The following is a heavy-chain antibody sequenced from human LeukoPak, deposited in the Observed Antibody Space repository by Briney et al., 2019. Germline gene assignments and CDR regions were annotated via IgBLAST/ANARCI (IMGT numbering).Heavy chain of an antibody. Sequence: GGSLRLSCAASGFTFSNYGMHWVREAPGRGLEWVAFISYDGSYKYYADSVKGRFTISRDNSKNTLYLQMNSLRAEDTAVYYCAKDPRRYSRTGGYFDYWGQGTLFTVSS. CDR1: GFTFSNYG. CDR3: AKDPRRYSRTGGYFDY. J-gene: IGHJ4*02. D-gene: IGHD6-13*01. V-gene: IGHV3-30*18. CDR2: ISYDGSYK.